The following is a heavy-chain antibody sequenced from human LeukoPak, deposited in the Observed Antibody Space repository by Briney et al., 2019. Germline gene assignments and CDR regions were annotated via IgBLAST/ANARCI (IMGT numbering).Heavy chain of an antibody. CDR1: GGTFSSYA. V-gene: IGHV1-46*01. CDR3: ARDQYYYDSSGAGRTFDY. Sequence: EASVKVSCKASGGTFSSYAISWVRQAPGQGLEWMGIINPSGGSTSYAQKFQGRVTMTRDTPTSTVYMELSSLRSEDTAVYYCARDQYYYDSSGAGRTFDYWGQGTLVTVSS. J-gene: IGHJ4*02. D-gene: IGHD3-22*01. CDR2: INPSGGST.